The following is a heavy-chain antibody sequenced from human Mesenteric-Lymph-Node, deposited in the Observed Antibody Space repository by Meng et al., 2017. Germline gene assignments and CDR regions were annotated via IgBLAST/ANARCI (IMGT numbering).Heavy chain of an antibody. D-gene: IGHD1-26*01. J-gene: IGHJ5*02. CDR3: ARERGSGSYYLLYNWFDP. V-gene: IGHV3-11*04. CDR2: ISSSGSTI. Sequence: GGSLRLSCAASGFTFSDYYMSWIRQAPGKGLAWVSYISSSGSTIYYADSVKGRFTITRDNAKNSLYLQMNSLRAEDTAVYYCARERGSGSYYLLYNWFDPWGQGTLVTVSS. CDR1: GFTFSDYY.